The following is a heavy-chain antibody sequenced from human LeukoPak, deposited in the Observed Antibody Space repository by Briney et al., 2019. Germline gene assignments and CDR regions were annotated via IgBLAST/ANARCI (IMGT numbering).Heavy chain of an antibody. CDR1: GFTFSSYG. Sequence: PGGSLRLSCAASGFTFSSYGMHWVRQAPGKGLDWVAVISNDGSKKYYADSVKGRFTISRDNSKNTLSLQVSSLRTEDTAVYYCAKDVTLNSPYYFDHWGQGTLVTVSS. D-gene: IGHD2-21*01. J-gene: IGHJ4*02. V-gene: IGHV3-30*18. CDR2: ISNDGSKK. CDR3: AKDVTLNSPYYFDH.